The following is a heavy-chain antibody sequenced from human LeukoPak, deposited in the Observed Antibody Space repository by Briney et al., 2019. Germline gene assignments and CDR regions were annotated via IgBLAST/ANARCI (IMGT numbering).Heavy chain of an antibody. V-gene: IGHV4-61*02. CDR1: GGSISSGSYY. D-gene: IGHD3-3*01. CDR2: IYTSGST. Sequence: SQTLPLTCTVSGGSISSGSYYWSWIRQPAGKGLEWIGRIYTSGSTNYNPSLKSRVTISVDTSKNQFSLKLSSVTAADTAVYYCASSDFWSGSGYYYYYMDVWGKGTTVTVSS. CDR3: ASSDFWSGSGYYYYYMDV. J-gene: IGHJ6*03.